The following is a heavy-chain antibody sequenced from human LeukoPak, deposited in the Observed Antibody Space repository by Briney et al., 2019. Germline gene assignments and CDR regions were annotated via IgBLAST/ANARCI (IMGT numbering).Heavy chain of an antibody. D-gene: IGHD3-16*02. CDR1: GYTFTGYY. CDR2: INPNSGGT. V-gene: IGHV1-2*02. Sequence: ASVKVSCKASGYTFTGYYMHWVRQAPGQGLEWMRWINPNSGGTNYAQKFQGRVTMTRDTPISTAYMELSRLRSDDTAVYYCARDLSYVWGSYRYSTRFDPWGQGTLVTVSS. CDR3: ARDLSYVWGSYRYSTRFDP. J-gene: IGHJ5*02.